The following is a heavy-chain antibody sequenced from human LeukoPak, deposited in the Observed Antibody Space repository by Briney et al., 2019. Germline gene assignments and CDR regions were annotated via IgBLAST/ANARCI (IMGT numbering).Heavy chain of an antibody. CDR2: IYSGGST. CDR1: GFTVSSNY. Sequence: GGSLRLSCAASGFTVSSNYMSWVRQAQGKGWEWVSVIYSGGSTYYTDSVKGRFTISRDDSKNTLYLQMNSLRAEDSAVYYCASHPYYDSSGYYGGIDYWGQGSLVTVSS. J-gene: IGHJ4*02. V-gene: IGHV3-53*01. CDR3: ASHPYYDSSGYYGGIDY. D-gene: IGHD3-22*01.